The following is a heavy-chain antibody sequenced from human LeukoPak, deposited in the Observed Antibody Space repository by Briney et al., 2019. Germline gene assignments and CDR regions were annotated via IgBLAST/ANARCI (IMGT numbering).Heavy chain of an antibody. CDR3: TRHNYDRSGYGAFDI. D-gene: IGHD3-22*01. CDR2: IRSKTNNYAT. CDR1: GFTFSGSD. Sequence: GGSLRLSCAASGFTFSGSDIHWVRQASGKGLEWVGHIRSKTNNYATADAASVKGRFTFSRDDSKNTAYIQMNSLKTEDTAVYYCTRHNYDRSGYGAFDIWGQGTMVTASS. J-gene: IGHJ3*02. V-gene: IGHV3-73*01.